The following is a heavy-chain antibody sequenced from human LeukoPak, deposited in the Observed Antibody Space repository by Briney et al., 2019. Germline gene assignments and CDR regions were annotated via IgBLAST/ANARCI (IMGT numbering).Heavy chain of an antibody. Sequence: SETLSLTCTVSGGSISSYYWSWIRQPPGKGLEWIGYIHSTGTTNYNPSLKSRVTISVDTPKNQFSLKLSSVTAADTAVYYCARQGTAYSFDFWGQGTLVSVSS. J-gene: IGHJ4*02. CDR3: ARQGTAYSFDF. D-gene: IGHD5-12*01. CDR1: GGSISSYY. V-gene: IGHV4-59*08. CDR2: IHSTGTT.